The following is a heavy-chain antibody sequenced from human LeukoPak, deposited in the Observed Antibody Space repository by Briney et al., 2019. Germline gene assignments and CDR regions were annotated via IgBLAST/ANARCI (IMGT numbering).Heavy chain of an antibody. CDR2: IKQDGSQK. CDR1: AFTFSSYW. J-gene: IGHJ4*02. Sequence: GGSLRLSCAASAFTFSSYWMGWVRQAPGKGLQWVANIKQDGSQKYYVDSVKGRFTISRDNAMNSLYLQMDSLRSDDTAVYYCARLGPRQVYDYWGQGTLVTVSS. D-gene: IGHD1-14*01. CDR3: ARLGPRQVYDY. V-gene: IGHV3-7*05.